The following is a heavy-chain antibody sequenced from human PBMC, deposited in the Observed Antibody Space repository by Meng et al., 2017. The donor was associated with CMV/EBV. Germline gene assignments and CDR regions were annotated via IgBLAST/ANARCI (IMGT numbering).Heavy chain of an antibody. J-gene: IGHJ6*02. CDR2: IRYDGSNK. CDR3: AKDVSGIGDFWSGYSVYYGMDV. D-gene: IGHD3-3*01. V-gene: IGHV3-30*02. CDR1: GFTFSSYG. Sequence: LSLTCAASGFTFSSYGMHWDRQAPGKGLEWVAFIRYDGSNKYYADSVKGRFTISRDNSKNTLYLQMNSLRAEDTAVYYCAKDVSGIGDFWSGYSVYYGMDVWGQGTTVTVSS.